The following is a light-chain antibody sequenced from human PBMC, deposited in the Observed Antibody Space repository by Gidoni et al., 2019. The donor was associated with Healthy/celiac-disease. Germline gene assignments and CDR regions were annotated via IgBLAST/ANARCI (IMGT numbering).Light chain of an antibody. V-gene: IGKV3-11*01. Sequence: EIVLTQSPATLSVSPGERATLYCRASQSVSSYLAWYQQKPGQAPRLLISDASNRATGIPARFSGSGSGTDFTLTISSLEPEDFAVYYCQQRSNSPLTFGGGTKVEIK. CDR1: QSVSSY. CDR2: DAS. CDR3: QQRSNSPLT. J-gene: IGKJ4*01.